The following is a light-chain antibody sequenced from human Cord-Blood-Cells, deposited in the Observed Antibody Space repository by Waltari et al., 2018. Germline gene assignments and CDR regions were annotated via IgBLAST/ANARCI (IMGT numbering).Light chain of an antibody. V-gene: IGLV2-11*01. CDR2: DVS. CDR3: CSYAGSYTWV. J-gene: IGLJ3*02. Sequence: SALTQPRSVSGSPGQSVPISCTGTRRDVGGYNYVSWYQQHPGKAPKLMIYDVSKRPSGVPDRFSGSKSGNTASLTISGLQAEDEADYYCCSYAGSYTWVFGGGTKLTVL. CDR1: RRDVGGYNY.